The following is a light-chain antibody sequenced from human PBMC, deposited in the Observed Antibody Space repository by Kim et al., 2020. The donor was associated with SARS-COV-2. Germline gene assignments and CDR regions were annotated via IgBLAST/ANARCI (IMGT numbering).Light chain of an antibody. CDR2: AAS. CDR3: QQYVSSHS. V-gene: IGKV3-20*01. J-gene: IGKJ2*03. CDR1: QSVSSSF. Sequence: EIVLTQFPGTLSLSPGERATLPCRASQSVSSSFLAWYQQKPGQPPRLLIYAASSTATGIPDRFSGRGSGTDFTLTITRLEPEDFAVYYCQQYVSSHSFGQGTKLEI.